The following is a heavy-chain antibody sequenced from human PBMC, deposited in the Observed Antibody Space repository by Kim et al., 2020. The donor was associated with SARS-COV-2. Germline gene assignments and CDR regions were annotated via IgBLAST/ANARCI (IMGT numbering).Heavy chain of an antibody. CDR1: GGSISSYY. V-gene: IGHV4-59*01. CDR3: SRGFYY. CDR2: IYYSGSP. Sequence: SETLSLTCTVSGGSISSYYWSWIRQPPGKGLECIWYIYYSGSPNYNPSLTSRVTISVAPSKNQFSLPLSSVTAADPAVYSCSRGFYYWGQGTLVTVSS. J-gene: IGHJ4*02.